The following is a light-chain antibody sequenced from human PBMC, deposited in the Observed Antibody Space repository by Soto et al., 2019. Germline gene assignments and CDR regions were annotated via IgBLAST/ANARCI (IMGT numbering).Light chain of an antibody. V-gene: IGLV2-14*01. CDR2: EVS. CDR3: TSFTSSSTYV. Sequence: QSALTQPASVSGSPGQSITISCTGTSSDVGRYNYVSWYQQHPGKAPKLMIYEVSNRPSGVSDRFSGSKSGNTASLTISGLQAEDEADYYRTSFTSSSTYVFGSGTKLTVL. CDR1: SSDVGRYNY. J-gene: IGLJ1*01.